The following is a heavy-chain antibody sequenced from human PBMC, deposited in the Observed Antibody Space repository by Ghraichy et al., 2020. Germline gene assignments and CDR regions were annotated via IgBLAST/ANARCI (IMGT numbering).Heavy chain of an antibody. CDR1: GFSFSRFS. V-gene: IGHV3-48*02. CDR2: ISGSGTNK. CDR3: ARVGYSGSSLG. Sequence: GGSLRLSCAASGFSFSRFSMNWVRQAPGKGLVWVSYISGSGTNKQYADSVKGRFTISRDNAKDSVYLQMDSLRDEDTAVYYCARVGYSGSSLGWGQGTLVTV. J-gene: IGHJ4*02. D-gene: IGHD1-26*01.